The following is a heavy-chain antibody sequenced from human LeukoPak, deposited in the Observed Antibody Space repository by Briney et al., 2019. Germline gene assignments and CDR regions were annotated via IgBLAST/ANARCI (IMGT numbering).Heavy chain of an antibody. CDR1: GYTFTTYA. V-gene: IGHV1-3*01. J-gene: IGHJ4*02. D-gene: IGHD5-18*01. CDR3: ATRYNYNWGFDY. CDR2: INAGNGNT. Sequence: ASVKVSCKASGYTFTTYAMHWVLQAAGQRLEWMGWINAGNGNTKYSQKFQGRVILTSDTSASTAYMELSSLRSEDTAVYYCATRYNYNWGFDYWGQGTLVTVSS.